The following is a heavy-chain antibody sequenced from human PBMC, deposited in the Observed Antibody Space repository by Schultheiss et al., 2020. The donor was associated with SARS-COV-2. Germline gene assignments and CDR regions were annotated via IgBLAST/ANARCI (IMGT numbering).Heavy chain of an antibody. CDR1: GFTFSSYG. V-gene: IGHV3-33*01. CDR3: ARDGIVGATTGLDY. J-gene: IGHJ4*02. D-gene: IGHD1-26*01. CDR2: IWYDGSNK. Sequence: GGSLRLSCAASGFTFSSYGMHWVRQAPGKGLEWVAVIWYDGSNKYYADSVKGRFTISRDNSKNTLYLQMNSLRAEDTAVYYCARDGIVGATTGLDYWGQGTLGTVSS.